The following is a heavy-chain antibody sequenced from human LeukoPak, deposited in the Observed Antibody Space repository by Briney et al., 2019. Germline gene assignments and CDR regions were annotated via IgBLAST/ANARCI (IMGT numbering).Heavy chain of an antibody. CDR1: GGSISSGGYS. V-gene: IGHV4-30-2*01. CDR3: ARAPPKMGYSGAFDI. Sequence: PSETLSLTCAVSGGSISSGGYSWSWIRQPPGKGLEWIGYIYHSGSTYYNPSLKSRVTISVDRSKNQFSLRLSSVTAADTAVYYCARAPPKMGYSGAFDIWGQGTMVTVSS. J-gene: IGHJ3*02. CDR2: IYHSGST. D-gene: IGHD4-4*01.